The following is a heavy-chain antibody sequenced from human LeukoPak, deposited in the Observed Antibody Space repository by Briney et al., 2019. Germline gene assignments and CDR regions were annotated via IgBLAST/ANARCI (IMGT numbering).Heavy chain of an antibody. J-gene: IGHJ4*02. CDR1: GGSMTSHF. V-gene: IGHV4-59*11. CDR2: IYYSGTT. Sequence: SETLSLTCTVSGGSMTSHFWSWIRQPPGKGLEWIGYIYYSGTTNYNPSLKSRVTISVDTSKNQFSLKLSSVTAADTAVYYCARGAYSYNYPFDYWGQGTLVTVSS. D-gene: IGHD5-18*01. CDR3: ARGAYSYNYPFDY.